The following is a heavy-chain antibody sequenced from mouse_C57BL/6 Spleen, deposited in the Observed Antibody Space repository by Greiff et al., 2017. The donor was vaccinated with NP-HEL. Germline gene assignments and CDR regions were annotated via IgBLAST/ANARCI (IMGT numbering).Heavy chain of an antibody. V-gene: IGHV5-4*03. CDR2: ISDGGSYT. Sequence: DVKLVESGGGLVKPGGSLKLSCAASGFTFSSYAMSWVRQTPEKRLEWVATISDGGSYTYYPDNVKGRFTISRDNAKNNLYLQMSHLKSEDTAMYYCARVGSYGSSFGWYFDVWGTGTTVTVSS. CDR3: ARVGSYGSSFGWYFDV. D-gene: IGHD1-1*01. J-gene: IGHJ1*03. CDR1: GFTFSSYA.